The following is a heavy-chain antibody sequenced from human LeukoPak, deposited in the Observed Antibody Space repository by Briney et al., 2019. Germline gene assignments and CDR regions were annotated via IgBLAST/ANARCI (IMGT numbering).Heavy chain of an antibody. J-gene: IGHJ4*02. CDR1: GYTFTSYG. D-gene: IGHD3-10*01. CDR3: ARVGITMVRGVKVFDY. CDR2: ISAYNGNT. V-gene: IGHV1-18*01. Sequence: ASVKVSCKASGYTFTSYGISWVRQAPGQGLERMGWISAYNGNTNYAQKLQGRVTMTTDTSTSTAYMELRSLRSDDTAVYYCARVGITMVRGVKVFDYWGQGTLVTVSS.